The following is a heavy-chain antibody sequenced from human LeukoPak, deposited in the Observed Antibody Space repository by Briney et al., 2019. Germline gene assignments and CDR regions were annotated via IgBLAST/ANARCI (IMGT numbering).Heavy chain of an antibody. CDR1: GYTFTSYA. CDR3: ASGLGITMVRGAKYYYGMDV. V-gene: IGHV1-3*01. Sequence: ASVKVSCKASGYTFTSYAMHWVRQAPGQRLEWMGWINAGNGNTKYSQKFQGRVTITRDTSASTAYMELSSLRSEDTAVYYCASGLGITMVRGAKYYYGMDVWGQGTTVTVSS. J-gene: IGHJ6*02. CDR2: INAGNGNT. D-gene: IGHD3-10*01.